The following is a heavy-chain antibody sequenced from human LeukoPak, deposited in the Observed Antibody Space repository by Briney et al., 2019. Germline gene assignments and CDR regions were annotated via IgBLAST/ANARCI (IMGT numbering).Heavy chain of an antibody. CDR2: INYSGST. Sequence: SETLSLTCTVSGVSISDYHWSWIRQPPGEGLEWIGYINYSGSTNYNPSLKSRVTISVDTSKNQFSLKLSSVTAADTAVYYCASETTGGNWFDPWGQGNLVTVSS. D-gene: IGHD4-17*01. CDR1: GVSISDYH. J-gene: IGHJ5*02. CDR3: ASETTGGNWFDP. V-gene: IGHV4-59*01.